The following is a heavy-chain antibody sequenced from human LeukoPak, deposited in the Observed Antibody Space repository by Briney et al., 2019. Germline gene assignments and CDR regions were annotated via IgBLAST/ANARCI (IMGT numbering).Heavy chain of an antibody. CDR3: ARPRIAAAGTFWFDP. J-gene: IGHJ5*02. Sequence: SETLSLTCAVYGGSFSGYYWTWIRQPPGKGLEWIGEINHSGSTNYNPSLKSRVTISVDTSKNQFSLKLRSVTAADTAVYYCARPRIAAAGTFWFDPWGQGTLVTVSS. CDR1: GGSFSGYY. V-gene: IGHV4-34*01. CDR2: INHSGST. D-gene: IGHD6-13*01.